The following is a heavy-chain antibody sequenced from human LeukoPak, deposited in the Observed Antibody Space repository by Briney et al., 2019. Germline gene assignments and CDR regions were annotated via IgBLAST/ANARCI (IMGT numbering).Heavy chain of an antibody. CDR3: ARNLRRLSYFDY. CDR2: ISAYNGNT. V-gene: IGHV1-18*04. Sequence: GASVKVSCKASGYTFTGYYMHWVRQAPGQGLEWMGWISAYNGNTNYAQKLQGRVTMTTDTSTSTAYMELRSLRSDDTAVYYCARNLRRLSYFDYWGQGTPVTVSS. D-gene: IGHD4-17*01. J-gene: IGHJ4*02. CDR1: GYTFTGYY.